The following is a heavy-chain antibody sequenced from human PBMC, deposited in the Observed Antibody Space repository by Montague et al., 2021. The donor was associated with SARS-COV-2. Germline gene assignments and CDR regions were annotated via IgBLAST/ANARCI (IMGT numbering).Heavy chain of an antibody. Sequence: SETLSLTCTVSGGSISGYFWSWIRQPPGKGLEWIRSIYYSGATNYSPSLKSRVTISVDTSKNQFSLKLSSVTAADTAVYYCARVVRYYDFWSGYTEYYYYGMDVWGQGTTVTVSS. V-gene: IGHV4-59*01. CDR2: IYYSGAT. J-gene: IGHJ6*02. CDR3: ARVVRYYDFWSGYTEYYYYGMDV. CDR1: GGSISGYF. D-gene: IGHD3-3*01.